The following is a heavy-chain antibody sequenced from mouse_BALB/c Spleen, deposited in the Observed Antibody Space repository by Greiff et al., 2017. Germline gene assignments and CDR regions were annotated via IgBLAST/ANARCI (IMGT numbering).Heavy chain of an antibody. CDR1: GDSITSCY. Sequence: DVQLQESGPSLVKPSQTLSLTCSVTGDSITSCYWNWIRKFPGNKLEYMGYISYSGSTYYNPSLKSRISITRDTSKNQYYLQLNSVTTEDTATYYCARWGGNFPLAYWGQGTLVTVSA. J-gene: IGHJ3*01. CDR2: ISYSGST. CDR3: ARWGGNFPLAY. D-gene: IGHD2-1*01. V-gene: IGHV3-8*02.